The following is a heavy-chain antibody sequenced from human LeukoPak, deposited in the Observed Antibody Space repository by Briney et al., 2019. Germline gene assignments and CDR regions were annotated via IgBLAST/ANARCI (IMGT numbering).Heavy chain of an antibody. V-gene: IGHV5-51*01. CDR1: GYSINNYW. Sequence: GESLKISCKGSGYSINNYWIAWVRQMPGKGLEWMGIIYPADSDIRYSPSFQGQVTISADKSISTAYLQWNSLKASDTAMYYCARLLSGTGYNWFDPWGQGTLVTVSS. CDR3: ARLLSGTGYNWFDP. D-gene: IGHD1-7*01. CDR2: IYPADSDI. J-gene: IGHJ5*02.